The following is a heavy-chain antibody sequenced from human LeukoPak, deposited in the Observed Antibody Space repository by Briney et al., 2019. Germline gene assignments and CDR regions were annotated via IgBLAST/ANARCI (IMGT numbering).Heavy chain of an antibody. V-gene: IGHV4-4*07. CDR3: ARDLTTPPYNWFDP. CDR1: GGSISSYY. Sequence: SETLSLTCTVSGGSISSYYWSWIRQPAGKGLEWIGLISTSGSPKYNPSLKSRVTMSIDTSKNQLSLKLSSATAADTAVYYCARDLTTPPYNWFDPWGQGMPVTVSS. D-gene: IGHD4/OR15-4a*01. CDR2: ISTSGSP. J-gene: IGHJ5*02.